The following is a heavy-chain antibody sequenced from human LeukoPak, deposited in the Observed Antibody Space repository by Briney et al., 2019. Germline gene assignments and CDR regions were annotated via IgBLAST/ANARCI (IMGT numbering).Heavy chain of an antibody. V-gene: IGHV4-61*01. Sequence: SETLSLTCTVSGGSISSSSYYWSWIRQPPGKGLEWIGYIYYSGSTNYNPSLKSRVTISVDTSKNQFSLKLSSVTAADTAVYYCARDSGEALVDVWGQGTTVTVSS. CDR1: GGSISSSSYY. CDR3: ARDSGEALVDV. J-gene: IGHJ6*02. CDR2: IYYSGST. D-gene: IGHD3-10*01.